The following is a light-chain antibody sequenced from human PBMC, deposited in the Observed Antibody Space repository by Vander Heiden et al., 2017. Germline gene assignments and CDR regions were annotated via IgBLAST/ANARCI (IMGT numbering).Light chain of an antibody. CDR1: QSVINSSNKKNY. CDR2: WAS. V-gene: IGKV4-1*01. J-gene: IGKJ1*01. CDR3: QQYYSIPWT. Sequence: DIVMTQSPDSLAVSLGERATINCKSSQSVINSSNKKNYLAWYQQKLGQPPKLLIYWASTRESGVPDRFSGSGSGTDFSLTISSLQAEDVAVYYCQQYYSIPWTFGQGTKVEIK.